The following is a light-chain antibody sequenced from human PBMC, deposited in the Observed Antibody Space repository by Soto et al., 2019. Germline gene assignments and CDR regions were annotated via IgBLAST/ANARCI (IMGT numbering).Light chain of an antibody. CDR1: QSITSY. CDR3: QQSYSRPRT. Sequence: IHTTHFPSSLSPSLGDRITIPCRASQSITSYLNWYQQKPGKAPNLLIYSAFSLESGVPSRFSGSGSGTDYTLTISSLQPEDFATYFCQQSYSRPRTFGQGTKVDI. J-gene: IGKJ1*01. CDR2: SAF. V-gene: IGKV1-39*01.